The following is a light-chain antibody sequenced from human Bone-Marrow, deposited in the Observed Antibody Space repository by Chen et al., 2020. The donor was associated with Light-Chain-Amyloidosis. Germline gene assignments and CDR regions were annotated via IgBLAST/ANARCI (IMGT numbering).Light chain of an antibody. Sequence: QSALTQPASVSGSPGQSITISCTGTSSDVGAYNYVSWYQQHPGKAPKLKIYDVSNRPSGVPYRFSGSKSGNTASLTISGLQVEDEADYHCRAYISSSTLVVFGGGTKLTVL. CDR1: SSDVGAYNY. V-gene: IGLV2-14*01. J-gene: IGLJ2*01. CDR2: DVS. CDR3: RAYISSSTLVV.